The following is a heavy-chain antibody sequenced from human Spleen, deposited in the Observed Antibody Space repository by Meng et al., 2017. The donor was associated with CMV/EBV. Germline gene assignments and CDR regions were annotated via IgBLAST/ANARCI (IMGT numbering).Heavy chain of an antibody. J-gene: IGHJ5*02. V-gene: IGHV6-1*01. CDR3: ARSNPNWFDP. CDR2: TYYRSKWYI. CDR1: GDSVSSNSSA. Sequence: QVQLQQSVPEVVKPSQTLSLTWAISGDSVSSNSSAWNWIRQSPSRGLEWLGRTYYRSKWYIEYAVSVKSRITINPDTSKNQFSLQLNSVTPEDTAVYYCARSNPNWFDPWGQGTLVTVSS.